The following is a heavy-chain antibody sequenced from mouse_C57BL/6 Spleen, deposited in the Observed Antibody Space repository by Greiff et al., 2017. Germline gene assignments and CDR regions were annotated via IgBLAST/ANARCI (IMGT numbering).Heavy chain of an antibody. Sequence: QVHVKQSGAELVRPGASVKLSCKASGYTFTDYYINWVKQRPGQGLEWIARIYPGSGNTYYNEKFKGKATLTAEKSSSTAYMQLSSLTSEDSAVYFCARWGYDSYYFDYWGQGTTLTVSS. CDR2: IYPGSGNT. V-gene: IGHV1-76*01. CDR3: ARWGYDSYYFDY. CDR1: GYTFTDYY. D-gene: IGHD2-4*01. J-gene: IGHJ2*01.